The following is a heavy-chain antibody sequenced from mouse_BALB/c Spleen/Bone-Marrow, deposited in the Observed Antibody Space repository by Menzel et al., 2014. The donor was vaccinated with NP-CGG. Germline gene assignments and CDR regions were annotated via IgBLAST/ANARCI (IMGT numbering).Heavy chain of an antibody. CDR3: ARCRYSDDAMGY. D-gene: IGHD2-12*01. Sequence: VQLQQSGAELVRPGTSVKVSCKASGYAFTNYLIEWVKQRPGQGLEWIGVINPGRGGTNYNEKFKVKATPTADKSSSTAYMKLSRLTSDDSGVYFCARCRYSDDAMGYWGEGTSVTVSS. CDR1: GYAFTNYL. V-gene: IGHV1-54*01. CDR2: INPGRGGT. J-gene: IGHJ4*01.